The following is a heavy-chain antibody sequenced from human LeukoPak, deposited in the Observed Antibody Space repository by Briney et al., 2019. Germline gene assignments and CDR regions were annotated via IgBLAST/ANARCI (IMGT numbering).Heavy chain of an antibody. CDR1: GASITTYY. V-gene: IGHV4-59*01. J-gene: IGHJ4*02. D-gene: IGHD6-6*01. CDR2: IYHSGST. CDR3: AREYSTSSEGDYFDY. Sequence: SETPSLTCTVSGASITTYYWTWIRQPPGKGLEWIGYIYHSGSTNYNPSLKSRVTISLDTSRNQFSLRLSSVTAADTAVYFCAREYSTSSEGDYFDYWGQGSLVTVSS.